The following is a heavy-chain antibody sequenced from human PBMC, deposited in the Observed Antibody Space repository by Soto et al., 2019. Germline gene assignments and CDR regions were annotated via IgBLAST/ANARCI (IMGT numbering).Heavy chain of an antibody. CDR1: GFTFSDYY. D-gene: IGHD3-22*01. J-gene: IGHJ4*02. Sequence: QVQLVESGGGLVKPGGTLRLSCAASGFTFSDYYMSWIRQAPGKGLEWVSYISNSGSYTNYADSVRGRFTISRDNAKNSLYLQINSLRAEDTAVYYCARDIGENYDSSGYHDYWGQGTLVTVSS. CDR2: ISNSGSYT. V-gene: IGHV3-11*05. CDR3: ARDIGENYDSSGYHDY.